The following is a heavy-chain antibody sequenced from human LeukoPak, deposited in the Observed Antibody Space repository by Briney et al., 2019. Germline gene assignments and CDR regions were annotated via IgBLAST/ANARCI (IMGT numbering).Heavy chain of an antibody. J-gene: IGHJ4*02. V-gene: IGHV1-46*01. Sequence: ASVKVSCKASGYTFTSYYMHWVRQAPGQGLEWMGIINPSGGSTSYAQKFQGRVTMTRDTSTSTGYMELSSLRSEDTAVYYCARAETYDSSGYYPPGVDYWGQGTLVTVSS. CDR2: INPSGGST. CDR1: GYTFTSYY. D-gene: IGHD3-22*01. CDR3: ARAETYDSSGYYPPGVDY.